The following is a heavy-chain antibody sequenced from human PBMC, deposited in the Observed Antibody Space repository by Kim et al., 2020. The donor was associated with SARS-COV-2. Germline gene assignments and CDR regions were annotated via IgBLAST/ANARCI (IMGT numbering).Heavy chain of an antibody. J-gene: IGHJ4*02. CDR2: IYYSGRT. V-gene: IGHV4-61*01. Sequence: SETLSLTCTVSGGSLSTGSYFWSWIRQPPGKGLEWIAYIYYSGRTDYNSSLKSRVTISVDTSKNQFSLQLYSVTAADTAVYYCARGDGYSLDFDYWGQG. CDR3: ARGDGYSLDFDY. D-gene: IGHD2-15*01. CDR1: GGSLSTGSYF.